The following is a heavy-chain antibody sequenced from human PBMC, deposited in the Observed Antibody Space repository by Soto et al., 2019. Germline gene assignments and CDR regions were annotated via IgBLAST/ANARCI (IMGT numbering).Heavy chain of an antibody. CDR3: ARDPLHYDILTGYSPNYFDF. CDR2: IWYDGSNK. CDR1: GFAFSDYG. D-gene: IGHD3-9*01. J-gene: IGHJ4*02. Sequence: GGSLRLSCAASGFAFSDYGMHWVRQAPGKGLEWVAVIWYDGSNKYYADSVKGRFTISRDNSKNTLYLQMNSLRAEDTAVYYCARDPLHYDILTGYSPNYFDFWGQGTLVTVSS. V-gene: IGHV3-33*01.